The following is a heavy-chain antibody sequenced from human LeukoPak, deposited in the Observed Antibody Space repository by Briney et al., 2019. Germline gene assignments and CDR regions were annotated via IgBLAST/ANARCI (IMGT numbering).Heavy chain of an antibody. D-gene: IGHD3-9*01. J-gene: IGHJ5*02. V-gene: IGHV7-4-1*02. CDR1: GYTFTSYA. Sequence: ASVKVSCKASGYTFTSYAMNWVRQAPGQGLEWMGWINTNTGNPTYAQGFTGRFVFSLDTSVSTAYLQISSLKAEDTAVYYCAREVPVLRYFDWLLNADQNWFDPWGQGTLVTVSS. CDR2: INTNTGNP. CDR3: AREVPVLRYFDWLLNADQNWFDP.